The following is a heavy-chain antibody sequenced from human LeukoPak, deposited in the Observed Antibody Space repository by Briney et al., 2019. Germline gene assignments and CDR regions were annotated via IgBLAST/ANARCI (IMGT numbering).Heavy chain of an antibody. Sequence: GGSLRLSCAASGFTFSSYWMSWVRQAPGKGLEWVANIKQDGSEKYYVDSVKGRFTISRDNAKNSLYLQMNSLSAEDTAVYYCARWTDSSNYYYAHYGMDVWGQGTTVTVSS. D-gene: IGHD3-22*01. CDR2: IKQDGSEK. J-gene: IGHJ6*02. CDR3: ARWTDSSNYYYAHYGMDV. V-gene: IGHV3-7*01. CDR1: GFTFSSYW.